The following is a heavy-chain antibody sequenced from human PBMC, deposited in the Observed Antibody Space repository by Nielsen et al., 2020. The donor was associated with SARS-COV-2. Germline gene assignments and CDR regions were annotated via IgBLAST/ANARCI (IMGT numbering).Heavy chain of an antibody. CDR2: ISGSGTST. J-gene: IGHJ4*02. CDR3: ARDPEYSSGRYDY. D-gene: IGHD6-25*01. V-gene: IGHV3-23*01. Sequence: GESLKISCAASGFTFSTYAMNWVRQAPGKGLEWVSAISGSGTSTYYADSVEGRFTISRDNSKNTLYLHMNSLRAEDTAVYYCARDPEYSSGRYDYWGQGTLVTVSS. CDR1: GFTFSTYA.